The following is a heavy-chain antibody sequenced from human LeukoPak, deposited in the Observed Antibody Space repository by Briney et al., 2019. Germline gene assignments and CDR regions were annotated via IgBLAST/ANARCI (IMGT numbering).Heavy chain of an antibody. CDR2: ISGSGGST. V-gene: IGHV3-23*01. CDR1: GFTFSSYG. Sequence: GGSLRLSCAASGFTFSSYGMSWVRQAPGKGLEWVSAISGSGGSTYYADSVKGRFTISRDNSKNTLYLQMNSLRAEDTAVYYCAKTSRYSSGWTRNYYFDYWGQGTLVTVSS. CDR3: AKTSRYSSGWTRNYYFDY. J-gene: IGHJ4*02. D-gene: IGHD6-19*01.